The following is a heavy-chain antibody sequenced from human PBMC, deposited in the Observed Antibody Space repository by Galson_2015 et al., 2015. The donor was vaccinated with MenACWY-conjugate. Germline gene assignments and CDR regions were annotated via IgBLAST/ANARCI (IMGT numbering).Heavy chain of an antibody. CDR1: GFNFRGDR. Sequence: SLRLSCAASGFNFRGDRMTWVRQAPGKGLEWVANIKEDGSEKYYADSVKGRFTISRDNAKSSLYLQMNRLRDEDAAVYYCTRDVGDSWGQGTLVAVSS. CDR3: TRDVGDS. D-gene: IGHD2-21*02. CDR2: IKEDGSEK. V-gene: IGHV3-7*03. J-gene: IGHJ4*02.